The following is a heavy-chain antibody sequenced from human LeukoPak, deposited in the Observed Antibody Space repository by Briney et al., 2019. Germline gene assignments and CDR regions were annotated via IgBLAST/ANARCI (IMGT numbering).Heavy chain of an antibody. CDR3: ARGLSPPSAAPYWYFDL. CDR2: IYYSGST. Sequence: KPSETLSLTCTVSGGSISSGGYYWSWIRQHPGKGLEWIGYIYYSGSTYYNPSLKSRVTISVDTSKNQFSLKLSSVTAADTAVYYYARGLSPPSAAPYWYFDLWGRGTLVTVSS. J-gene: IGHJ2*01. CDR1: GGSISSGGYY. V-gene: IGHV4-31*03. D-gene: IGHD2-2*01.